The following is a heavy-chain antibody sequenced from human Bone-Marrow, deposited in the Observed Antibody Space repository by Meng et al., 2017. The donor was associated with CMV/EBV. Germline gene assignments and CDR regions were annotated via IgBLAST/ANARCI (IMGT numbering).Heavy chain of an antibody. CDR1: GFTFSKYG. CDR3: TRDQKQLWSRYFYYGMDV. Sequence: GESLKISCAASGFTFSKYGMHWARQAPGKGLQWVALISYDGDITYYADSVKGRFTISRDNSRSTLYVQMNSLKAEDTAVYYCTRDQKQLWSRYFYYGMDVWGQGTTVTVSS. CDR2: ISYDGDIT. J-gene: IGHJ6*02. V-gene: IGHV3-30*06. D-gene: IGHD1-1*01.